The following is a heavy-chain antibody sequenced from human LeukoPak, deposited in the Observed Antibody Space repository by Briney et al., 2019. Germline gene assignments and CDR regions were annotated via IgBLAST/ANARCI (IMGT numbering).Heavy chain of an antibody. D-gene: IGHD3-16*01. CDR2: INNNGRST. Sequence: GRTLRLSCTASRSTFSNYAMYWVPHAPGKGLEYVSAINNNGRSTYYGNSVKGRFTISRDNSKNMLYLQMGSLRAEDMAVYYCGRDPSRGGPANWFDPWGQGTLVTVSS. CDR1: RSTFSNYA. J-gene: IGHJ5*02. V-gene: IGHV3-64*01. CDR3: GRDPSRGGPANWFDP.